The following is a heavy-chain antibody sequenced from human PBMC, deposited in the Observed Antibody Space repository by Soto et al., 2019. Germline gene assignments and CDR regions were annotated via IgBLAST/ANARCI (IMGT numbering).Heavy chain of an antibody. D-gene: IGHD3-22*01. CDR3: AREVVVFGVIIPTPMDV. J-gene: IGHJ6*02. Sequence: GGSLRLSCAASGFTFDDYAMHWVRQAPGKGLEWASGISWNSGSIGYADSVKGRFTISRDNAKNSLYLQMNSLRAEDTAVYYCAREVVVFGVIIPTPMDVWGQGTRVTFSS. V-gene: IGHV3-9*01. CDR1: GFTFDDYA. CDR2: ISWNSGSI.